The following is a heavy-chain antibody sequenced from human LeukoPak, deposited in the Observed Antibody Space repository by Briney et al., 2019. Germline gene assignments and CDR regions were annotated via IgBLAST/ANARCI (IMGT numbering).Heavy chain of an antibody. CDR1: GGSISSHY. J-gene: IGHJ3*02. D-gene: IGHD3-3*01. CDR2: IYYSGIT. CDR3: ARRGGSGYDDAFDI. Sequence: SETLSLTCTVSGGSISSHYWSWIRQPPGKGLECIGYIYYSGITNYNPSLKSRVTISVDTSKNQFSLKLSSVTAADTAVYYCARRGGSGYDDAFDIWGQGTMVTVSS. V-gene: IGHV4-59*11.